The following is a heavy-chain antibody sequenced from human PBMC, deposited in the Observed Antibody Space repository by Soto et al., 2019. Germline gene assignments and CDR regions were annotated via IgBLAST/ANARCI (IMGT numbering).Heavy chain of an antibody. J-gene: IGHJ4*02. CDR3: ATVVVAATLEHYFDY. CDR2: IIPIFGTA. D-gene: IGHD2-15*01. Sequence: QVQLVQSGAEVKKPGSSVKVSCKASGGTFSSYAISWVRQAPGQGLEWMGGIIPIFGTANYAQKFQGRVTITADKATSTAYMELSSLRSEDTAVYYCATVVVAATLEHYFDYWGQGTLVTVSS. V-gene: IGHV1-69*06. CDR1: GGTFSSYA.